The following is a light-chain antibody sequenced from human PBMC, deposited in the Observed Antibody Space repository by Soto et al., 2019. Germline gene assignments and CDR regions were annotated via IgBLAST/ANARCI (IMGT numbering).Light chain of an antibody. CDR1: QHISSW. CDR2: AAS. Sequence: DIQMTQSPSSVSASVGDRVTITCRASQHISSWLAWYQQRPGKAPKLLIYAASSLQSGVPSRFSGSGSGTDFTLAISGLQPEDFATYYCQQATSFPRLTFGGGTKVDIK. J-gene: IGKJ4*01. CDR3: QQATSFPRLT. V-gene: IGKV1-12*01.